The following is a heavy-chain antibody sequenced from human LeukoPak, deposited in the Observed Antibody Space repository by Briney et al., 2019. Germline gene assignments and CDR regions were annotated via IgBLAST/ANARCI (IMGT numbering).Heavy chain of an antibody. CDR3: TRSGYRHPYHFDS. J-gene: IGHJ4*02. CDR1: GFTFSSYA. D-gene: IGHD3-22*01. V-gene: IGHV3-53*01. CDR2: LYTGGGT. Sequence: GGSLRLSCAASGFTFSSYAMSWVRQAPGKGLGWVSVLYTGGGTDHADSVKGRFTISRDNSKNTLSLQMNSLRAEDTAIYYCTRSGYRHPYHFDSWGQGTLVTVSS.